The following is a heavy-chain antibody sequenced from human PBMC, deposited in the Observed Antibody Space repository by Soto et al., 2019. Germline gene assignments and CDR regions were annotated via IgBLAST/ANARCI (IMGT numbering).Heavy chain of an antibody. V-gene: IGHV1-46*01. D-gene: IGHD6-13*01. J-gene: IGHJ4*02. CDR3: ARDLAAGDY. CDR1: GYTFIHYY. CDR2: FNPTSGST. Sequence: VQLLPAVAAVKKPGASVKLSCKASGYTFIHYYIHWVRQAPGQGLEWMGIFNPTSGSTHYAQKFQGRLNLTMDTSTRTVYMELSSLRFDDTAVYYCARDLAAGDYWGQGTLVTVSS.